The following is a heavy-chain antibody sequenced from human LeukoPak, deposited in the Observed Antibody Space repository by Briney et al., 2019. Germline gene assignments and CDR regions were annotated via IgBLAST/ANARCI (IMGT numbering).Heavy chain of an antibody. J-gene: IGHJ6*04. CDR1: GYSISSGYY. Sequence: SETLSLTCAVSGYSISSGYYWGWIRQPPGKGLEWIGSIYHSGSTYYNPFLKSRVTISVDTSKNQFSLKLSSVTAADTAVYYCARLRPPGGMDVWGKGTTVTVSS. V-gene: IGHV4-38-2*01. D-gene: IGHD6-6*01. CDR2: IYHSGST. CDR3: ARLRPPGGMDV.